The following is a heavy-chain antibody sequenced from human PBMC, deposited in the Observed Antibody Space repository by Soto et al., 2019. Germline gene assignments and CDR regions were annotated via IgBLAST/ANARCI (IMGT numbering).Heavy chain of an antibody. CDR3: ARVDYYDSSGYYYDTFGYDGMDV. J-gene: IGHJ6*02. CDR1: GYTFTSYG. V-gene: IGHV1-18*04. D-gene: IGHD3-22*01. CDR2: ISAYNGNT. Sequence: ASVKVSCKASGYTFTSYGISRVRQAPGQGLEWMGWISAYNGNTNYAQKLQGRVTMTTDTSTSTAYMELRSLRSDDTAVYYCARVDYYDSSGYYYDTFGYDGMDVWGQGTTVTVS.